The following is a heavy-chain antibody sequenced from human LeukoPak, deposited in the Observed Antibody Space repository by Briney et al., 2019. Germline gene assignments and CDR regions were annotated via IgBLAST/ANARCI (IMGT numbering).Heavy chain of an antibody. CDR1: GFTVSSNY. CDR3: AKYGSGSYPPLDY. Sequence: GGSLRLSCAASGFTVSSNYMSWVRQAPGKGLEWVSAISGSGGSTYYADSVKGRFTISRDNSKNTLYLQMNSLRAEDTAVYYCAKYGSGSYPPLDYWGQGTLVTVSS. J-gene: IGHJ4*02. CDR2: ISGSGGST. D-gene: IGHD3-10*01. V-gene: IGHV3-23*01.